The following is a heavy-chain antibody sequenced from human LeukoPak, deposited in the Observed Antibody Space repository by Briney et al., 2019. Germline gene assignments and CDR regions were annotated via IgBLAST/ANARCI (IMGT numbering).Heavy chain of an antibody. CDR1: GGSISSSSYY. CDR2: IYYSGST. J-gene: IGHJ5*02. V-gene: IGHV4-39*07. Sequence: PSETLSLTCTVSGGSISSSSYYWGWIRQPPGKGLEWIGSIYYSGSTYYNPSLKSRVTISVDTSKNQFSLKLSSVTAADTAVYYCARAGRVVPAAIQMGWFDPWGQGTLVTVSS. CDR3: ARAGRVVPAAIQMGWFDP. D-gene: IGHD2-2*02.